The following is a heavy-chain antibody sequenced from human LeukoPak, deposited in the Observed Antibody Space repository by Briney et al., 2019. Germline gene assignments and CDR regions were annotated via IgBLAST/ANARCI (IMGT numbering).Heavy chain of an antibody. CDR2: IRYDGSNK. Sequence: GGSLRLSFAASGFTFSSSWMHWVRQAPGKGLEWVAFIRYDGSNKYYADSVKGRFTISRDNSRNTLFLQMNSLRAEDTAVYYCAKEQYYYDSSGYDYWGQGTLVTVSS. CDR1: GFTFSSSW. CDR3: AKEQYYYDSSGYDY. V-gene: IGHV3-30*02. D-gene: IGHD3-22*01. J-gene: IGHJ4*02.